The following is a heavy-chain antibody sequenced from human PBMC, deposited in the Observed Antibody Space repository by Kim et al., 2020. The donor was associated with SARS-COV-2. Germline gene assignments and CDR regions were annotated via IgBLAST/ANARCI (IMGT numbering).Heavy chain of an antibody. J-gene: IGHJ6*02. CDR3: ARDSLPAAYYYYGMDV. D-gene: IGHD2-2*01. CDR1: GFTFSSYG. Sequence: GGSLRLSCAASGFTFSSYGMHWVRQAPGKGLEWVAVIWYDGSNKYYADSVKGRFTISRDNSKNTLYLQMNSLRAEDTAVYYCARDSLPAAYYYYGMDVWGQGTTVTVSS. CDR2: IWYDGSNK. V-gene: IGHV3-33*01.